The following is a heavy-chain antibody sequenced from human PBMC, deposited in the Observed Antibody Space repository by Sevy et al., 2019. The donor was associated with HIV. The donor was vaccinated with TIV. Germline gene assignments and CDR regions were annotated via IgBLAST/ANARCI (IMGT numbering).Heavy chain of an antibody. Sequence: GGSLRLSCAASGFTFSSYTMHWVRQAPGKGLEWVAFISYDGSRKYDADSVKGRFTISRDNSKNTLYLQMNNLSAEDTAVFYCARDLALSGSYSWLAYWGQGTLVTVSS. CDR2: ISYDGSRK. J-gene: IGHJ4*02. V-gene: IGHV3-30*14. CDR3: ARDLALSGSYSWLAY. D-gene: IGHD1-26*01. CDR1: GFTFSSYT.